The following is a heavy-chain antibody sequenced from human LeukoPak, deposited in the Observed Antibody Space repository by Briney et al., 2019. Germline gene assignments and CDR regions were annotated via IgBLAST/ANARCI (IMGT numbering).Heavy chain of an antibody. CDR3: ARAGGSGWRYYFDY. Sequence: SETLSLTCSVSGDSIRSSSYYWGWIRQPPGKGLEWIGSIYYSGSTYYNPSLNSRVTVSIDTSKKQFSLNLSSVTAADTAVYYCARAGGSGWRYYFDYWAQGTLVTVSS. D-gene: IGHD6-19*01. CDR1: GDSIRSSSYY. J-gene: IGHJ4*02. CDR2: IYYSGST. V-gene: IGHV4-39*07.